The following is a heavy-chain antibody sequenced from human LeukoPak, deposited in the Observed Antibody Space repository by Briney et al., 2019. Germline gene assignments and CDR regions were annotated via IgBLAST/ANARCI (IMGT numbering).Heavy chain of an antibody. V-gene: IGHV1-2*02. CDR1: GYTFTDYY. J-gene: IGHJ4*02. CDR3: ARDPSTYEEQLALDY. Sequence: ASVKVSCKASGYTFTDYYMHWVRQAPGQGLEWMGWINPNSGGTNYAQKFQGRVTMTRDTSINTAYMELSRLRSDDTAVYYCARDPSTYEEQLALDYWGQGTLVTVSS. D-gene: IGHD3-3*01. CDR2: INPNSGGT.